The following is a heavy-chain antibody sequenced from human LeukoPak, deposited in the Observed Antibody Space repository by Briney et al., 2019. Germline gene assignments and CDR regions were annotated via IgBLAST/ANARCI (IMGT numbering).Heavy chain of an antibody. J-gene: IGHJ5*01. CDR3: ARDNWFDY. Sequence: GGSLRLSGAPSGFTFILYSMTWVGLAPGKGLEWISYISPSGDTIYYADSVKGRFTISRDNAKNSLYLQMNSLRDEDAAVYYCARDNWFDYWGQGTLVSVSS. CDR2: ISPSGDTI. CDR1: GFTFILYS. V-gene: IGHV3-48*02.